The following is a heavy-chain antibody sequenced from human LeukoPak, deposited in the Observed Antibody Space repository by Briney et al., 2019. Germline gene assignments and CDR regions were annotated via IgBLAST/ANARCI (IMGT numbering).Heavy chain of an antibody. CDR2: IRQDGSEQ. J-gene: IGHJ3*02. CDR1: GFTFSTYW. Sequence: GGSLRLSCAASGFTFSTYWMSWVRQAPGKGLEWVANIRQDGSEQYYGDAVEGRFTISRDNAKNSLFLQMNSLRAEDTAVYYCARVNSSDDAFDIWGQGTMVTVSS. D-gene: IGHD6-13*01. CDR3: ARVNSSDDAFDI. V-gene: IGHV3-7*01.